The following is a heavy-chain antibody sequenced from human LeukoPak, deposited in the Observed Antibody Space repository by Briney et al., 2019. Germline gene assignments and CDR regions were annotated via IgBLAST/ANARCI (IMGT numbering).Heavy chain of an antibody. V-gene: IGHV3-7*01. CDR1: GFTFSRYW. CDR3: ARSTRLSSSSWYYGMDV. CDR2: IKQDGSEK. Sequence: GGSLRLSCAASGFTFSRYWMSWVRQAPGKGLEWVANIKQDGSEKYYVDSVKGRFTISRDNAKNSLYLQMNSLRAEDTAVYYCARSTRLSSSSWYYGMDVWGQGTTVTVSS. J-gene: IGHJ6*02. D-gene: IGHD6-13*01.